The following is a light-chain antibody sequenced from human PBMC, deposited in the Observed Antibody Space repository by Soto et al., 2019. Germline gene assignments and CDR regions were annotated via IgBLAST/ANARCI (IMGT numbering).Light chain of an antibody. CDR2: GAS. J-gene: IGKJ5*01. CDR1: QTTSDKY. V-gene: IGKV3-20*01. CDR3: QHYDSLPIT. Sequence: IVVTQAPGTLSLSPGESDILSCRTSQTTSDKYLAWYQQRPGLAPRLLVYGASRRATGIPDRFRGSGSGTEFTLTISGLEPEDFAVFYCQHYDSLPITFGQGTRLEI.